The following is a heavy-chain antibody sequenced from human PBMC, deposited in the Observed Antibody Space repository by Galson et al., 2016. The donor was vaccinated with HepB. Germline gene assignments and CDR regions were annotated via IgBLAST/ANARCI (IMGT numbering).Heavy chain of an antibody. V-gene: IGHV4-4*02. CDR3: ARGANSMVRGVVQGWVDP. J-gene: IGHJ5*02. Sequence: SETLSLTCAVSGGSISDSNWWTWVRQPPGKGLEWIGEIYHSGTTNYNPSLKGRVTMSVDKPKNQFSLKLSSVPAADTAVYYCARGANSMVRGVVQGWVDPWGQGTRVTVSS. D-gene: IGHD3-10*01. CDR1: GGSISDSNW. CDR2: IYHSGTT.